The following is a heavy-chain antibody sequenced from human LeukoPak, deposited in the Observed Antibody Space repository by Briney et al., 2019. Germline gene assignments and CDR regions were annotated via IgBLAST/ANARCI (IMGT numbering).Heavy chain of an antibody. V-gene: IGHV4-4*07. CDR3: AALDTAMFYDY. J-gene: IGHJ4*02. CDR2: IYTSGST. CDR1: GGSISSYY. Sequence: PSETLSLTCTASGGSISSYYWSWIRQPAGKGLEWIGRIYTSGSTNYNPSLKSRVTISVDKSKNQFSLKLSSVTAADTAVYYCAALDTAMFYDYWGQGTLVTVSA. D-gene: IGHD5-18*01.